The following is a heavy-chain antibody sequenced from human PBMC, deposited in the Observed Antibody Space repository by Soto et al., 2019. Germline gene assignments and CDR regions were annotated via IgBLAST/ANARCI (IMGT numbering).Heavy chain of an antibody. J-gene: IGHJ3*01. V-gene: IGHV1-46*04. D-gene: IGHD3-22*01. CDR1: GYTFINYY. Sequence: GASVKVSCKASGYTFINYYMHWVRQAPGQGLEWMGIINPIGGSTRYAQKLQGRVIMTRDTSTTTVYMELSSLRAEDTAVYYCSRDQLYYNDISGRPLNAFDVWGRGTMVTVSS. CDR3: SRDQLYYNDISGRPLNAFDV. CDR2: INPIGGST.